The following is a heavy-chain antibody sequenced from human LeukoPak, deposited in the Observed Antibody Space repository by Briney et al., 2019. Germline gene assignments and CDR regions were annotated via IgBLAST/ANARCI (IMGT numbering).Heavy chain of an antibody. V-gene: IGHV3-48*04. CDR1: GFTFNTYS. J-gene: IGHJ4*02. CDR2: ISSSSNPI. Sequence: PGGSLRLSCAASGFTFNTYSMNWVRQAPGKGLEWVSYISSSSNPILYADSVRGRFTISRDNAKNSLYLQMHSLRAEDTAVYYCTRDPGRVRGVLGFDYWGQGTLVTVSS. D-gene: IGHD3-10*01. CDR3: TRDPGRVRGVLGFDY.